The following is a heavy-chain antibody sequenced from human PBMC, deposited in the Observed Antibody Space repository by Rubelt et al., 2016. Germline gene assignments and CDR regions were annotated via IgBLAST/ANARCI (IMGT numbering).Heavy chain of an antibody. CDR1: GFTFSTNW. V-gene: IGHV3-7*01. Sequence: EVQLVESGGGLVQPGGSLRLSGAVSGFTFSTNWMNWVRQAPGKGLEWVANIKRDGGEKYYVDSVRGRFTISRDNAKNSLYLQRNSLRVEDTAVYYCARGGGASDFWGQGTLVTVSS. J-gene: IGHJ4*02. CDR2: IKRDGGEK. CDR3: ARGGGASDF. D-gene: IGHD1-26*01.